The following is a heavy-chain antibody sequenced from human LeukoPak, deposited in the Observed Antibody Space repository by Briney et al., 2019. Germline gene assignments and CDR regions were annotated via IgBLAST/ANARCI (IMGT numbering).Heavy chain of an antibody. V-gene: IGHV1-18*01. J-gene: IGHJ5*02. CDR1: GYTFTSYG. CDR3: ARAGYCISTSGYHQPNSWFDP. Sequence: ASVKVSCKASGYTFTSYGISWVRPAPGQGLEWMGWISAYNGNTNYTQKLQGTVTITTETSTSTAYKEMRSMRSDYTAVYYCARAGYCISTSGYHQPNSWFDPWGQGTLVTVSS. CDR2: ISAYNGNT. D-gene: IGHD2-2*01.